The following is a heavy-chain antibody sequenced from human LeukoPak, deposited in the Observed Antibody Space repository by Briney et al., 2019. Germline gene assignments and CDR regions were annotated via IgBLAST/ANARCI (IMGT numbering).Heavy chain of an antibody. CDR1: GGSISSYY. Sequence: SETLSLTCTVSGGSISSYYWSWIRQPPRKRLHLIVAIYYSGSTNYNPSLTSRVTISVDTSKNQFSLKLSSVTAADTAVYYCARDHSYYGSGYYYGMDVWGQGTTVTVSS. CDR2: IYYSGST. V-gene: IGHV4-59*01. J-gene: IGHJ6*02. CDR3: ARDHSYYGSGYYYGMDV. D-gene: IGHD3-10*01.